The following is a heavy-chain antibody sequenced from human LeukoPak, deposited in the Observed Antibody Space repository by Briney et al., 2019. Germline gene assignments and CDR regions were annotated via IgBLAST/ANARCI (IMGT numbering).Heavy chain of an antibody. CDR3: ARDGLHTAHFDY. CDR1: GFTFSTYT. J-gene: IGHJ4*02. D-gene: IGHD5-18*01. CDR2: VSDSSDV. Sequence: GGSLRLSCAASGFTFSTYTMNWVRQAPGKGREWVSTVSDSSDVHYSDSVKGRFTISRDNARNSLDLQMNSLRDEDTAVYYCARDGLHTAHFDYWGQGTLVTVSS. V-gene: IGHV3-48*02.